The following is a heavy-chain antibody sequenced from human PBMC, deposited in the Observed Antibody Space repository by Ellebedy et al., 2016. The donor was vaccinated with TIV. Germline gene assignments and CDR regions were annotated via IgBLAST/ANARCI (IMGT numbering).Heavy chain of an antibody. CDR2: IYYTGAT. CDR1: GGSITNFY. V-gene: IGHV4-59*01. Sequence: PSETLSLTCTVSGGSITNFYWTWIRQPPGKGLEWIGYIYYTGATNYNPSLKSRVTISLGTSKNQFSLNLYPVTAADTAVYYCAREGAHKFDTSGYYFDYWGQGAPVTVSS. D-gene: IGHD3-22*01. CDR3: AREGAHKFDTSGYYFDY. J-gene: IGHJ4*02.